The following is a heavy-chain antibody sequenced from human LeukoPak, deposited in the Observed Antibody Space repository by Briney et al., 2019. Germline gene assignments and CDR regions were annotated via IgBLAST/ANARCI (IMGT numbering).Heavy chain of an antibody. CDR3: ARRYRYCSSTSCQNWFDP. V-gene: IGHV4-39*01. D-gene: IGHD2-2*01. J-gene: IGHJ5*02. Sequence: SETLFLTCTVSGGSISSSSYYWGWIRQPPGKGLEWIGSIYYSGSTYYNPSLKSRVTISVDTSKNQFSLKLSSVTAADTAVYYCARRYRYCSSTSCQNWFDPWGQGTLVTVSS. CDR1: GGSISSSSYY. CDR2: IYYSGST.